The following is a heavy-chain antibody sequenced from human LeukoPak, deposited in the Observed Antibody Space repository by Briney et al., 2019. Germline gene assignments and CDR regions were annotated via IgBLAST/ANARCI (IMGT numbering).Heavy chain of an antibody. CDR2: IYWNDDK. CDR1: GFSLSTSGVG. Sequence: SGPTLVNPTQTLTLTCTFSGFSLSTSGVGVGWIRQPPGKALEWLALIYWNDDKRYSPSLKSRLTITKDTSKNQVVLTMTNMDPVDTATYYCAHTGSIHYDFWSGYPRTLFDYWGQGTLVTVSS. V-gene: IGHV2-5*01. J-gene: IGHJ4*02. CDR3: AHTGSIHYDFWSGYPRTLFDY. D-gene: IGHD3-3*01.